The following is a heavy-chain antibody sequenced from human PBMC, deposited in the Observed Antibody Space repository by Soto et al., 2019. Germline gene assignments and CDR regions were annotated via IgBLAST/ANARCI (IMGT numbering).Heavy chain of an antibody. Sequence: GVSLRLSCAASGFTSFSYYSMNWVRQAPGKGLEWVSFISGRGSPIYYADSVRGRFTISRDNAKNSLSLEMNSLRVEDTAVYYCARVRGHSYGYVDYWGQGTLVTVSS. CDR3: ARVRGHSYGYVDY. J-gene: IGHJ4*02. V-gene: IGHV3-48*01. CDR2: ISGRGSPI. D-gene: IGHD5-18*01. CDR1: GFTSFSYYS.